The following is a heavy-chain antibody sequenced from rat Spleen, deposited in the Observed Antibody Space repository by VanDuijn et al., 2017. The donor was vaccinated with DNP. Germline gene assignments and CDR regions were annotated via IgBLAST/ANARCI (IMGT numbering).Heavy chain of an antibody. CDR1: GYSITRNY. D-gene: IGHD1-1*01. Sequence: EVQLQESGPGLVKPAQSLSLTCSVTGYSITRNYWAWIRKFPGNKMEWIGYISYSCSTGYNPSLKSRISITRDTSRNQFFLQLNSVTTEDTATYYCARGTTVVLSYWSFDFWGPGTMVTVSS. CDR3: ARGTTVVLSYWSFDF. V-gene: IGHV3-1*01. J-gene: IGHJ1*01. CDR2: ISYSCST.